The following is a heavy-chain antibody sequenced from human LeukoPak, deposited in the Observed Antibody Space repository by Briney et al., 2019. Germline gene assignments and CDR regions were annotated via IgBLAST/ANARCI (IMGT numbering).Heavy chain of an antibody. J-gene: IGHJ4*02. CDR1: GYTFTSYY. CDR3: AREPSGTSGFDF. CDR2: INPSGGST. Sequence: WASVKVSCKASGYTFTSYYMHWVRQAPGQGLEWMGIINPSGGSTTYAQRFQGRVTLTRDMSTSTVYMDLSSLIYEDTAVYFCAREPSGTSGFDFWAPGTLVTVSS. V-gene: IGHV1-46*01. D-gene: IGHD6-25*01.